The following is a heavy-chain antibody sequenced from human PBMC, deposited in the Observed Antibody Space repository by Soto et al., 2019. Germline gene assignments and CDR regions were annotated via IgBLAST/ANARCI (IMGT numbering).Heavy chain of an antibody. CDR2: IYYSGST. J-gene: IGHJ4*02. Sequence: PSETLSLTCTVSGGSISSSSYYWGWIRQPPGKGLEWIGSIYYSGSTYYNPSLKSRVTISVDTSKNQFSLKLSSVTAADTAVYYCARPVKTLSGFDYWGQGTLVTVSS. CDR3: ARPVKTLSGFDY. V-gene: IGHV4-39*01. CDR1: GGSISSSSYY. D-gene: IGHD2-2*01.